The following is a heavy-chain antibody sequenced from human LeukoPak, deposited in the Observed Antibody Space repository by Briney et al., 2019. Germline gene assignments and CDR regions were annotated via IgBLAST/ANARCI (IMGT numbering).Heavy chain of an antibody. J-gene: IGHJ4*02. CDR1: GFTFSSYS. D-gene: IGHD6-13*01. CDR3: ARDRSSSSWYILDY. Sequence: PGGSLRLSCAASGFTFSSYSMNWVRQAPGKGLEWVSSISSSSSYIYYADSVKGRFTISRDNAKNSLYLQMNSLRAEDTAVYYCARDRSSSSWYILDYWGQGTLVTVSS. V-gene: IGHV3-21*01. CDR2: ISSSSSYI.